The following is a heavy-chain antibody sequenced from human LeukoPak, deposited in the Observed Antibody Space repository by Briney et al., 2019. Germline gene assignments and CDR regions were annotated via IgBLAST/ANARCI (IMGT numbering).Heavy chain of an antibody. D-gene: IGHD2-2*01. Sequence: SETLSLTYTVSGYSLSSGYYWGWIRQPPGKGLEWSGSINHSGSTYYKPSLKSRVTVSVDTSKNQFSLKLSSVTAADTAVYYGAREAGRMWYQLLMGAFDIWGQGTMVTVSS. J-gene: IGHJ3*02. CDR3: AREAGRMWYQLLMGAFDI. V-gene: IGHV4-38-2*02. CDR1: GYSLSSGYY. CDR2: INHSGST.